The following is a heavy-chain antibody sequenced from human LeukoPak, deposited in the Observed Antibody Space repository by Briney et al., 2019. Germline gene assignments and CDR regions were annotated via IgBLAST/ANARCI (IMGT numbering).Heavy chain of an antibody. CDR2: ISSSSSYI. J-gene: IGHJ6*02. V-gene: IGHV3-21*01. D-gene: IGHD3-10*01. CDR1: GFTFSSYS. Sequence: GGSLRLSCAASGFTFSSYSMNWVRQAPGKGLEWVSSISSSSSYIYYADSVKGRFTISRDNAKNSLYLQMNSLRAEDTAVYYCARDGVTYYYGSGSSRPGYYGMDVWGQGTTVTVSS. CDR3: ARDGVTYYYGSGSSRPGYYGMDV.